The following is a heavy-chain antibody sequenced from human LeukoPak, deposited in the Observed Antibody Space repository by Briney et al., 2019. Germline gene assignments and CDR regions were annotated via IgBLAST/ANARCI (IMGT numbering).Heavy chain of an antibody. CDR1: GFNFTSYW. CDR3: ARQGGYDTTNWFDP. D-gene: IGHD5-12*01. Sequence: PGESLKISCKGSGFNFTSYWIGWVRQMPGKGLEWMGIVYPGDSDTRYSPFFQGQVTISADKSIRTAYLQWDSLRASDTAMYYCARQGGYDTTNWFDPWGQGTLVTVSS. CDR2: VYPGDSDT. J-gene: IGHJ5*02. V-gene: IGHV5-51*01.